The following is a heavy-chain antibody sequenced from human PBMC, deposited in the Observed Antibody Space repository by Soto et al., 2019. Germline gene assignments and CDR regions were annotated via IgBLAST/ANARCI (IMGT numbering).Heavy chain of an antibody. Sequence: QVQLVQSGAEVKKPGASVKVSCKASGYTFTGYYMHWVRQAPGQGLEWMGWINPNSGGTNYAQNFQGRVTMTWDTSISTAYMELNRLRSDDTAVYYWARARIAVAGTSPTGFDYGGQGTLVTVSS. J-gene: IGHJ4*02. CDR1: GYTFTGYY. CDR3: ARARIAVAGTSPTGFDY. D-gene: IGHD6-19*01. V-gene: IGHV1-2*02. CDR2: INPNSGGT.